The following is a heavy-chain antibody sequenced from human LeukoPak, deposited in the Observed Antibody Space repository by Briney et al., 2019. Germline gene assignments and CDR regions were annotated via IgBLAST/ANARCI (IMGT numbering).Heavy chain of an antibody. D-gene: IGHD2-15*01. CDR2: INHSGST. J-gene: IGHJ5*02. V-gene: IGHV4-34*01. CDR1: GGSFSGYY. Sequence: SETLSLTCAVYGGSFSGYYWSWIRQPPGKGLEWIGEINHSGSTNYNPSLKSRVPISVDTSKNQFSLKLSSVTAADTAVYYCARFDCSGGSCYPGRWFDPWGQGTLVTVSS. CDR3: ARFDCSGGSCYPGRWFDP.